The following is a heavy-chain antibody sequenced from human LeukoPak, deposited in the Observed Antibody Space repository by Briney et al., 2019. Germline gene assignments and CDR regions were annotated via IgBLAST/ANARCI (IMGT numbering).Heavy chain of an antibody. Sequence: PSETLSLTCTVSGDSISSRSYFWDWIRQSPGKGLEWIGSMYYSGSTYYSPSLKSRVTMSIDTAESQFSLKLTSVTAADTAVYYCARHYGPWGQGTLVTVSS. CDR2: MYYSGST. CDR1: GDSISSRSYF. D-gene: IGHD3-10*01. J-gene: IGHJ5*02. V-gene: IGHV4-39*01. CDR3: ARHYGP.